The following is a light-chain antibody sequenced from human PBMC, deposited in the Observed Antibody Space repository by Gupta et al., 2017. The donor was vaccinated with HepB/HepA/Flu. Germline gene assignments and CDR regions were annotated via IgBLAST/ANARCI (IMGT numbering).Light chain of an antibody. J-gene: IGKJ2*04. CDR3: QQRSNWPMCS. CDR2: DAS. V-gene: IGKV3-11*01. Sequence: EIVLTQSPATLSLSPGERATLSCRASQSVSSYLAWYQQKPGQAPRLFIYDASNRATGIPARFSGSGSGTDFTLTISSREPEDFAVYYCQQRSNWPMCSFGQGTKLEIK. CDR1: QSVSSY.